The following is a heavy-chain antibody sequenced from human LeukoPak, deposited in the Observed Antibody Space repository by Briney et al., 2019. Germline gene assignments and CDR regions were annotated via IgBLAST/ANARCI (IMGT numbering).Heavy chain of an antibody. J-gene: IGHJ3*02. CDR2: INSDGSST. D-gene: IGHD5-24*01. CDR1: GFTFSSYW. V-gene: IGHV3-74*01. CDR3: ARRSSDGAFDI. Sequence: GGSLRLSCAASGFTFSSYWMHWVRHAPGKGLVWVSRINSDGSSTSYADSVKGRFTISRDNAKNTLYLQMNSLRAEDTAVYYCARRSSDGAFDIWGQGTMVTVSS.